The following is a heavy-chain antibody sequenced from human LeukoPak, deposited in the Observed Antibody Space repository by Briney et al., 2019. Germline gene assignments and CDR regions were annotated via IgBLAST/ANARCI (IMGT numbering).Heavy chain of an antibody. Sequence: SVKVSCKASGGTFSSYAISWVRQAPGQGLEWMGGIIPIFGTANYAQKFQGRVTITADESTSTAYMELSSLRSEDTAVYYCARDRPGYNWNDGYYYYGMDVWGQGTTVTVSS. CDR1: GGTFSSYA. V-gene: IGHV1-69*13. J-gene: IGHJ6*02. D-gene: IGHD1-1*01. CDR3: ARDRPGYNWNDGYYYYGMDV. CDR2: IIPIFGTA.